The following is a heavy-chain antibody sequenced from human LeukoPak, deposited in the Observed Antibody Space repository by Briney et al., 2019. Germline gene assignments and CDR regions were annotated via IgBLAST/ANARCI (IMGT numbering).Heavy chain of an antibody. CDR2: IWYDGSNK. CDR1: GFTFSSYG. Sequence: PGGSLRLSCEASGFTFSSYGMHWVRQAPGKGLEWVAVIWYDGSNKYYADSVKGRFTISRDNSKNTLYLQMNSLRAEDTAVYYCARAQLSGWYASYWGQGTLVTVSS. V-gene: IGHV3-33*01. CDR3: ARAQLSGWYASY. J-gene: IGHJ4*02. D-gene: IGHD6-19*01.